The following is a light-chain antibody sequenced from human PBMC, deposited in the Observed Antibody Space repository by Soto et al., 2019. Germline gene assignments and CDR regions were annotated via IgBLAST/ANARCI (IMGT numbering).Light chain of an antibody. V-gene: IGKV3-15*01. Sequence: EVVMTQSPATLSVSPGDRATLSCRARQSVSNNLAWYQQKPGQAPRLLIYGASTGATGLPARFSASGSGTEFNLTISSLQSEDFAVYYCQQYNKWPPYTFGQGTKLEIK. J-gene: IGKJ2*01. CDR1: QSVSNN. CDR3: QQYNKWPPYT. CDR2: GAS.